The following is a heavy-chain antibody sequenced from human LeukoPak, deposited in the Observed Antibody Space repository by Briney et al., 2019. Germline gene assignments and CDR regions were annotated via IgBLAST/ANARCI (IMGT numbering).Heavy chain of an antibody. CDR1: GYIFTGYY. CDR2: INPNSGGT. J-gene: IGHJ3*02. CDR3: ARDSGIVVVTAMTYDAFDI. D-gene: IGHD2-21*02. V-gene: IGHV1-2*02. Sequence: EASVKVSCKASGYIFTGYYMHWVRQAPGQGLEWMGWINPNSGGTNYAQKFQGRVTMTRDTSISTAYMELSRLRSDDTAVYYCARDSGIVVVTAMTYDAFDIWGQGTMVTVSS.